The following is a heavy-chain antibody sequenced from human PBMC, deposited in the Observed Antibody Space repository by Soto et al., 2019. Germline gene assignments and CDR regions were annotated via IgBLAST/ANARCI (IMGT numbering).Heavy chain of an antibody. CDR2: ISSSGSTI. J-gene: IGHJ6*02. V-gene: IGHV3-48*03. Sequence: GGSLRLSCAASGFTFSSYEMNWVRQAPGKGLEWVSYISSSGSTIYYADSVKGRFTISRDNAKNSLYLQMNSLRAEDTAVYYCAREGYSQVEGGMDVWGQGTTVTVSS. CDR3: AREGYSQVEGGMDV. D-gene: IGHD6-13*01. CDR1: GFTFSSYE.